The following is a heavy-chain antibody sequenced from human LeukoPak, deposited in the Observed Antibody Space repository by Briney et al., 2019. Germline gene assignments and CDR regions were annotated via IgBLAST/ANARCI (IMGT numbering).Heavy chain of an antibody. CDR2: IYHSGST. CDR3: ARLDAPNDY. D-gene: IGHD1-1*01. Sequence: SETLSPTCAVSGYSISSGYYWGWIRQPPGKGLEWIGSIYHSGSTYYNPSLKSRVTISVDTSKNQFSLKLSSVTAADTAVYYCARLDAPNDYWGQGTLVTVSS. V-gene: IGHV4-38-2*01. J-gene: IGHJ4*02. CDR1: GYSISSGYY.